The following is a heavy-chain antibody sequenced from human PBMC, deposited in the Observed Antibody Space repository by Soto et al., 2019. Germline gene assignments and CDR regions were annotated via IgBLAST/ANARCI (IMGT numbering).Heavy chain of an antibody. CDR3: ARDTGVMITFGEVIATVEYYVMDV. V-gene: IGHV3-7*01. Sequence: GGSLRLSCAASGFTLSNYAVNWVRQAPGKGLEWVAYIRQDGTERYYADSVKGRFTISRDNAKNSLYLQMNSLRDEDTAVYYCARDTGVMITFGEVIATVEYYVMDVWGQGTTVTVSS. CDR1: GFTLSNYA. CDR2: IRQDGTER. D-gene: IGHD3-16*02. J-gene: IGHJ6*02.